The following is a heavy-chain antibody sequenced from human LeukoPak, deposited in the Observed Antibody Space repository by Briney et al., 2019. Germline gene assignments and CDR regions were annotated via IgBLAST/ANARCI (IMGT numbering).Heavy chain of an antibody. J-gene: IGHJ4*02. Sequence: GASVKVSCKVSGYTLTELSMHWVRQAPGKGLEWMGGFDPEDGETIYARKFQGRVTMTEDTSTDTAYMELSSLRSEDTAVYYCATSLVEMATITNDYWGQGTLVTVSS. CDR1: GYTLTELS. D-gene: IGHD5-24*01. CDR3: ATSLVEMATITNDY. V-gene: IGHV1-24*01. CDR2: FDPEDGET.